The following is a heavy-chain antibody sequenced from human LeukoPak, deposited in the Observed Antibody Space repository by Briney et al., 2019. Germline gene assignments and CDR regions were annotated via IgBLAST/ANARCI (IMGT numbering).Heavy chain of an antibody. Sequence: ASVKVSCKASGGTFSSYAISWVRQAPGQGLEWMGRIFPIFATANYAQKFQGRVTITADESTSTAYMELSSLRSEDMAVYYCARESGSYEAYFDYWGQGTLVTVSS. D-gene: IGHD1-26*01. V-gene: IGHV1-69*13. CDR1: GGTFSSYA. CDR2: IFPIFATA. J-gene: IGHJ4*02. CDR3: ARESGSYEAYFDY.